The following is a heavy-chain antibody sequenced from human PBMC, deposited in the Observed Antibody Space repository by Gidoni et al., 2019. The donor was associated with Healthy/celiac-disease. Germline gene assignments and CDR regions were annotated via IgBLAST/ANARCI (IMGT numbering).Heavy chain of an antibody. D-gene: IGHD2-15*01. CDR3: ARGRYCSGGSCHPEYFQH. J-gene: IGHJ1*01. CDR1: GGSFSGYY. Sequence: TGAVYGGSFSGYYWSWIRQPPGKGLEWIGEINHSGSTNYNPSLKSRVTISVDTSKNQFSLKLSSVTAADTAVYYCARGRYCSGGSCHPEYFQHWGQGTLVTVSS. CDR2: INHSGST. V-gene: IGHV4-34*01.